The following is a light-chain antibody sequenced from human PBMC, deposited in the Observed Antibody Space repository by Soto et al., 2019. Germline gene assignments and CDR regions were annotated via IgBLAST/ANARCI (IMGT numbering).Light chain of an antibody. Sequence: DIQMTQSPSSLSASVGDRVTIICQASQDINNYLNWYQQKPGKAPKLLIYDSSNSEIGVPSRFSGSGYGTRFSFTISSLQPEDIATYYCQQFDNLPFTFGQGTRLEIK. V-gene: IGKV1-33*01. CDR3: QQFDNLPFT. CDR2: DSS. CDR1: QDINNY. J-gene: IGKJ5*01.